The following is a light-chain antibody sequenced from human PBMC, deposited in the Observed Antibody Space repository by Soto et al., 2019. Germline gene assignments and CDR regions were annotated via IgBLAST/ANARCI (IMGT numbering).Light chain of an antibody. J-gene: IGKJ4*01. CDR3: QQYRSSPLT. CDR2: GAS. CDR1: QSVSSSF. V-gene: IGKV3-20*01. Sequence: EIVLTQSPGTLSLSPGERATLSCRASQSVSSSFLAWYQQKPGQAPRLLIYGASSRATGIPDRFSGSGSGTHFTLTISRLEPDDAAVYYCQQYRSSPLTFGGGTKLEFK.